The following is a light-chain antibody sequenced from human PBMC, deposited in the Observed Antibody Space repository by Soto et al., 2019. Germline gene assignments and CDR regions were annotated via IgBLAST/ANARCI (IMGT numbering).Light chain of an antibody. CDR2: EVG. CDR3: SSYTGSSTSPDV. Sequence: QSALTQPASVSESPGQSITISCTETRSNVGGHNYVSWYQQHPGKAPKLMFYEVGNRPSGVSARFSASKSGNTASLTISGLQAEDEADYYCSSYTGSSTSPDVFGTGTKDTVL. CDR1: RSNVGGHNY. V-gene: IGLV2-14*01. J-gene: IGLJ1*01.